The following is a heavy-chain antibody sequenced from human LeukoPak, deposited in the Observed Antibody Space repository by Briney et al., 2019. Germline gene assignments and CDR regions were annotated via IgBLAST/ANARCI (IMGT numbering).Heavy chain of an antibody. Sequence: PSETLSLTCAVYGGSFSGYYWSWIRQPPGKGLEWIGDINHSGSTNYNPSLKSRVTISVDTSKNQFSLTLSSVTAADTAVYYCARAGSSSWYLYYWGQGTLVTVSS. D-gene: IGHD6-13*01. V-gene: IGHV4-34*01. J-gene: IGHJ4*02. CDR1: GGSFSGYY. CDR3: ARAGSSSWYLYY. CDR2: INHSGST.